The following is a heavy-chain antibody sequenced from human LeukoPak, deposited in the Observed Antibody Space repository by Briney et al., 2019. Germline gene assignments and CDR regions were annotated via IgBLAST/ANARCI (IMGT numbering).Heavy chain of an antibody. CDR3: ARHTGTIRNYDTGPYAFDI. V-gene: IGHV4-59*08. Sequence: PSETRSLTCTVSGGSISIYYWSWIRQPPGKGLEWIGYIYYSGSTNYNPSLRSRVTISVDTSKNQFSLKLSCVTAADTAVYYCARHTGTIRNYDTGPYAFDIWGQGTMVTVSS. CDR2: IYYSGST. J-gene: IGHJ3*02. D-gene: IGHD3-22*01. CDR1: GGSISIYY.